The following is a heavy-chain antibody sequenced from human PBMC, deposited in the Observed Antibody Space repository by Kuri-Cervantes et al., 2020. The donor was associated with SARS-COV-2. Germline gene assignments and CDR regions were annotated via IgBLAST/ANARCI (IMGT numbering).Heavy chain of an antibody. CDR3: ARDRDPYSNPAYFDL. V-gene: IGHV3-43*02. CDR1: GFTFDDYA. J-gene: IGHJ2*01. CDR2: ISGDGGST. Sequence: GESLKISCAASGFTFDDYAMHWVRQAPGKGLEWVSLISGDGGSTYYADSVKGRFTISRDNSKNSLYLQMNSLRAEDTAVYYCARDRDPYSNPAYFDLWGRGTLVTVSS. D-gene: IGHD4-11*01.